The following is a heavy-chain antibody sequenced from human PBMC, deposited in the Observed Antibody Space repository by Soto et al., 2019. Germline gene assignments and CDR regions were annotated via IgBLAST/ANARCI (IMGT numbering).Heavy chain of an antibody. CDR2: IYWDDDK. V-gene: IGHV2-5*02. Sequence: QITLKESGPTLVKPTQTLTLTCTFSGFSLSTSGVGVGWIRQPPGKALEWLALIYWDDDKRYSPSLKSRLTITTHTSKTQVVITMTTMDPVDTATYYCAIYGSGSYDYWGQGTLVTVSS. CDR3: AIYGSGSYDY. D-gene: IGHD3-10*01. CDR1: GFSLSTSGVG. J-gene: IGHJ4*02.